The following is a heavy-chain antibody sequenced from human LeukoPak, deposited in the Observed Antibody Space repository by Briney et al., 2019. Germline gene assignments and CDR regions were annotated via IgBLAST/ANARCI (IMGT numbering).Heavy chain of an antibody. J-gene: IGHJ3*02. CDR1: GFTFSSYS. CDR3: ARDGYCSGGSCFNI. D-gene: IGHD2-15*01. Sequence: PGGSLRLSCAASGFTFSSYSMNWVRQAPGKGLXXXXSISSSSSYIYYADSVKGRFTISRDNAKNSLYLQMNSLRAEDTAVYYCARDGYCSGGSCFNIWGQGTMVTVSS. V-gene: IGHV3-21*01. CDR2: ISSSSSYI.